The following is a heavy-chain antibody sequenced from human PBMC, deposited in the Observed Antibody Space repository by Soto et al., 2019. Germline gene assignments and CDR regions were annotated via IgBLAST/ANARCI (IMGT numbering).Heavy chain of an antibody. D-gene: IGHD3-10*01. Sequence: QVQLQQWGAGLLKPSETLSLTCAVYGGSFSGYYWSWIRQPPGKGLEWIGEINHSGSTNYNPSLKSRVTISVDTYKNQFSLKLSSVTAADTAVYYCARGVLWFGELYTDYWGQGNLVTVSS. V-gene: IGHV4-34*01. CDR1: GGSFSGYY. CDR3: ARGVLWFGELYTDY. J-gene: IGHJ4*02. CDR2: INHSGST.